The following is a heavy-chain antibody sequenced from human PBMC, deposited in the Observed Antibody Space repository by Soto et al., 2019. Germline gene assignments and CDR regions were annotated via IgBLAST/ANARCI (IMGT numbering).Heavy chain of an antibody. Sequence: QVKLVESGGGVVQPGASLRLSCVASGFTFSDYPLHWVRRAPGKGLEWVAVISYDGNDESYSDSVKGRFTISRDNSKTTVYLQMKSLRADDMAVYHCARDMRPDYPSGRLDYLGQGTLVTVSS. CDR1: GFTFSDYP. CDR2: ISYDGNDE. J-gene: IGHJ4*02. CDR3: ARDMRPDYPSGRLDY. V-gene: IGHV3-30-3*01. D-gene: IGHD3-10*01.